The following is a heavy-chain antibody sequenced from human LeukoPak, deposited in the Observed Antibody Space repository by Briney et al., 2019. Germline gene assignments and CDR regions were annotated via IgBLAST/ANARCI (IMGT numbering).Heavy chain of an antibody. Sequence: PGGSLRLSCAASGFTLSKHWMHWVRQAPGKGLVWVSRINSGDSNTFYADSVKGRFTISRDNAKNTVYLHMNSLRAEDTALYYCARDRQYAFDIWGQGTMVTVSS. CDR2: INSGDSNT. CDR3: ARDRQYAFDI. V-gene: IGHV3-74*01. J-gene: IGHJ3*02. CDR1: GFTLSKHW.